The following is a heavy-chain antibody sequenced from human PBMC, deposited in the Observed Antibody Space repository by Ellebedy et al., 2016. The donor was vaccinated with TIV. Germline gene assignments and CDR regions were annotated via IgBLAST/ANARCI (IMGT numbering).Heavy chain of an antibody. D-gene: IGHD3-10*01. Sequence: SGPTLVXPTPTLTLTCTFSGFSLSTSGVSVGWVRQPPGKALQWLALVYWNDDKRYSPSLERRLTITKDTSTNQVALTMTNMDPMDTATYYCVHTEYHYWSGTYLYYFDQWGQGILVAVSS. CDR1: GFSLSTSGVS. CDR2: VYWNDDK. CDR3: VHTEYHYWSGTYLYYFDQ. V-gene: IGHV2-5*01. J-gene: IGHJ4*02.